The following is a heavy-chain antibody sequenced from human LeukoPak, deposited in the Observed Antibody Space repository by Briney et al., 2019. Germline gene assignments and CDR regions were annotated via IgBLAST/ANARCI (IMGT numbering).Heavy chain of an antibody. D-gene: IGHD1-14*01. CDR3: ATGAGDFDH. CDR2: FCTTGST. V-gene: IGHV4-4*07. J-gene: IGHJ4*02. CDR1: GGAISRWC. Sequence: PSETLSLTFTVSGGAISRWCWSWLRQPAGKGLEWIGRFCTTGSTNYSPSLKSRVTMSVDTSKNQFSLNLISVTAADTAVYYCATGAGDFDHWGQGILVTVSS.